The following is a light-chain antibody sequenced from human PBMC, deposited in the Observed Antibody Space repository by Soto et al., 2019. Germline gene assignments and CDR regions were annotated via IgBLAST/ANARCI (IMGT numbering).Light chain of an antibody. J-gene: IGKJ4*01. Sequence: EIVLTQSPGTLSLSPGERATLSCRASQSVSSSYLAWYQQKPGQAPRLLIYGASSRATGIPDRFSGSGSGTDLTLTISSLEPEDFAVYYCQQYDSSPLTFGGGTKVEIK. CDR1: QSVSSSY. CDR3: QQYDSSPLT. CDR2: GAS. V-gene: IGKV3-20*01.